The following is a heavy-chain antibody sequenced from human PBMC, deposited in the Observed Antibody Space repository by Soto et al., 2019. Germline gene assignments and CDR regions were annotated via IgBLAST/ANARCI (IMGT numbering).Heavy chain of an antibody. J-gene: IGHJ6*02. V-gene: IGHV3-21*01. Sequence: GGSMRLSWAAAGGTCRSYSMNWVSKXQKMGLXXVSSICSSSCFIFYPDSVKGRFPISRDNAKNSLYLQMNSLRVEDTAVYFCALYSLYGGPPPPYYYYGMDFLRQGTTVTVSS. CDR1: GGTCRSYS. D-gene: IGHD3-10*01. CDR3: ALYSLYGGPPPPYYYYGMDF. CDR2: ICSSSCFI.